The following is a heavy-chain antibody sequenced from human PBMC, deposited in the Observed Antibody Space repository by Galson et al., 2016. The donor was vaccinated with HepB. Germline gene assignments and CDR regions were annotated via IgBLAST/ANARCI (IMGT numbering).Heavy chain of an antibody. J-gene: IGHJ4*02. CDR1: GFTFSSYG. V-gene: IGHV3-33*01. CDR2: IWYDGSNT. Sequence: CAASGFTFSSYGMHWVRQAPGKGLEWVAVIWYDGSNTYYADSVKGRFTISRDNSKNTLYLQMNSLRAEDTAVYYCARESSYGDYVLVYWGQGTQVTVSS. D-gene: IGHD4-17*01. CDR3: ARESSYGDYVLVY.